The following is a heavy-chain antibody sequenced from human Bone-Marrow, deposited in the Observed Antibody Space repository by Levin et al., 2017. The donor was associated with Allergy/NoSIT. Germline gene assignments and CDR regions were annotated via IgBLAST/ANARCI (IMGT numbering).Heavy chain of an antibody. D-gene: IGHD6-19*01. Sequence: ASVKVSCKASGYTFTSYYLHWVRQAPGQGLEWMGLINPSGGTTSYAPQFQGRVTMTRDTSTSTVYMELTSLKSDDPAVYYCARITTGYGAAWYGDDNDYWGQGTLVTVSS. J-gene: IGHJ4*02. CDR3: ARITTGYGAAWYGDDNDY. V-gene: IGHV1-46*01. CDR2: INPSGGTT. CDR1: GYTFTSYY.